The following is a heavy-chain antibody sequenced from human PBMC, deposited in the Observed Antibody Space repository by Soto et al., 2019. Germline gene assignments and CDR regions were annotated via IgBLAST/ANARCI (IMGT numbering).Heavy chain of an antibody. D-gene: IGHD6-13*01. J-gene: IGHJ5*02. CDR3: AKSGLVAAAGSWYNWFDP. Sequence: GGSLRLSCAASGFTFSSYAMSWVRQAPGKGLEWVSAISGSGGSTYYADSVKGRFTISRDNSKNTLYLQMNSLRAEDTAVYYCAKSGLVAAAGSWYNWFDPWGQGTLVTVSS. V-gene: IGHV3-23*01. CDR1: GFTFSSYA. CDR2: ISGSGGST.